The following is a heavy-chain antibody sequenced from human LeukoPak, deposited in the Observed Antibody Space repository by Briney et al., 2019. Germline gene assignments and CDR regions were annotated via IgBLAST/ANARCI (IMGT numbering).Heavy chain of an antibody. V-gene: IGHV4-61*05. J-gene: IGHJ2*01. CDR3: ARVYYSNSYDYWYFDL. D-gene: IGHD6-13*01. Sequence: SETLSLACTVSGGSISSSSYYWGWIRQPPGKGLEWIGYIYYSGSTNYNPSLKSRVTISVDTSKNQFSLKLSSVTAADTAVYYCARVYYSNSYDYWYFDLWGRGTLVTVSS. CDR2: IYYSGST. CDR1: GGSISSSSYY.